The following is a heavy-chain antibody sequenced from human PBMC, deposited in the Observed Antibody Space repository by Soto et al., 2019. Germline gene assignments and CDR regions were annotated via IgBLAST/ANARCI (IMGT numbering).Heavy chain of an antibody. D-gene: IGHD3-10*01. J-gene: IGHJ4*02. CDR2: INHSGST. CDR3: VRGVTPVTFDY. Sequence: SETLSLTCAVYGGSFIGYYWSWIRQPPGKGLEWIGEINHSGSTNYNPPLKSRVTISVDTSKNQFSLKLSSVTAADTAVYYCVRGVTPVTFDYWGQGTLVTVSS. CDR1: GGSFIGYY. V-gene: IGHV4-34*01.